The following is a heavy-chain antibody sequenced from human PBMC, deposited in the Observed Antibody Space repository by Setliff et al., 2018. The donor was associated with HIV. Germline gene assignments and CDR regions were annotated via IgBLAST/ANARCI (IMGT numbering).Heavy chain of an antibody. CDR1: GGSISSGGYY. Sequence: PSETLSLTCTVSGGSISSGGYYWSWVRQPAGKGLEWIGEIYHSGSTHYNPSLQSRVTISVDKSKSQFSLKLNSVTAADTAVYYCGGNGYYSIDYWGQGTLVTVSS. V-gene: IGHV4-61*10. D-gene: IGHD3-22*01. J-gene: IGHJ4*02. CDR3: GGNGYYSIDY. CDR2: IYHSGST.